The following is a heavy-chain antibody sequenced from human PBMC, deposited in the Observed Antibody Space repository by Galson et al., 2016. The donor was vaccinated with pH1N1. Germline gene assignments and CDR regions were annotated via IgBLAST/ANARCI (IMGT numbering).Heavy chain of an antibody. V-gene: IGHV4-39*01. CDR3: ARSLMNHFEAFDI. D-gene: IGHD1-14*01. CDR2: IYYSGST. Sequence: LTCTVSGGSISSSSYYWGWIRQPPGKGLEWIGSIYYSGSTYYNSSLKSRVTISVDTSKNQFSLKLSSVTAADTAVYYCARSLMNHFEAFDIWGQGTKVTVSS. CDR1: GGSISSSSYY. J-gene: IGHJ3*02.